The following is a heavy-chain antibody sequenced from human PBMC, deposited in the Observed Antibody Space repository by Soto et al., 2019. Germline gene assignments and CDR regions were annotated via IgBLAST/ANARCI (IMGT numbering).Heavy chain of an antibody. CDR3: ARAVVGWDIVVVVAATPGNWFDP. J-gene: IGHJ5*02. V-gene: IGHV4-39*01. CDR2: IYYSGST. Sequence: SETLSLTCTVSGGSISSSSYYWGWIRQPPGKGLEWIGSIYYSGSTYYNPSLKSRVTISVDTSKNQFSLKLSSVTAADTAVYYCARAVVGWDIVVVVAATPGNWFDPWGQGTLVTVSS. D-gene: IGHD2-15*01. CDR1: GGSISSSSYY.